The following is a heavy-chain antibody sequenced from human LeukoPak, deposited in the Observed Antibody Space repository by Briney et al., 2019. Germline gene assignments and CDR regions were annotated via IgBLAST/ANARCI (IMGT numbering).Heavy chain of an antibody. CDR3: ARDHLAPYFASYSSSSGTFDN. Sequence: GGSLRLSCEASGFTFSDYYMSWIRQAPGKGLEWVSYISDTGGAKSYADSLKGRFTISRDNAENSLYLQMNSLRAEDTAVYYCARDHLAPYFASYSSSSGTFDNWGQGTLVTVSS. CDR1: GFTFSDYY. J-gene: IGHJ4*02. D-gene: IGHD6-6*01. CDR2: ISDTGGAK. V-gene: IGHV3-11*04.